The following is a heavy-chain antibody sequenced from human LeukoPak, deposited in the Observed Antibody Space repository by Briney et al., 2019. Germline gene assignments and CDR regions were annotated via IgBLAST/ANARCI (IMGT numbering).Heavy chain of an antibody. V-gene: IGHV3-23*01. CDR1: GFTFSHFA. CDR3: AKDIRACC. J-gene: IGHJ4*02. CDR2: INYNGADT. Sequence: GGSLRLSCAASGFTFSHFAMTWIGHAPGKGLEWVSFINYNGADTNYADSVKGRFTVSRDNSKNTLYLRMTSLRAEDTGTYYCAKDIRACCWGQGTQVTVSS. D-gene: IGHD3-3*02.